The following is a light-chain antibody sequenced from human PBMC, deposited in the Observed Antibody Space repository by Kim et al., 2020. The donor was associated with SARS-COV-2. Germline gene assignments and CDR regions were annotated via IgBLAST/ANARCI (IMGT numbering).Light chain of an antibody. V-gene: IGKV1-39*01. CDR2: TAS. CDR1: QDISRY. J-gene: IGKJ1*01. Sequence: SVGDRGTSTGRERQDISRYVKWYQQKTGKAPKLLIYTASSLQSGVPSRFTGSGSETDVTLTISSLQPEDFATYYCQQTYSASRTFGQGTKVDIK. CDR3: QQTYSASRT.